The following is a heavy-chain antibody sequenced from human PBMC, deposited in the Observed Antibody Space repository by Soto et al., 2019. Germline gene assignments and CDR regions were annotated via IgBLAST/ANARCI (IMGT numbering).Heavy chain of an antibody. Sequence: SLRLSCAASGFTFSRSTMHWVRQAPGKGLEWVAVISPDGNNKNYADSVRGRLTVSRDNSNNTLYLQMNTLRAEDTALYYCARSGRNDLYFFDYWGQGALVTVSS. CDR1: GFTFSRST. CDR2: ISPDGNNK. J-gene: IGHJ4*02. V-gene: IGHV3-30-3*01. D-gene: IGHD2-15*01. CDR3: ARSGRNDLYFFDY.